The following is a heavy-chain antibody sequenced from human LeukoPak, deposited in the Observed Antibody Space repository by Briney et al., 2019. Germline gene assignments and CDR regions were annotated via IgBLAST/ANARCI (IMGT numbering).Heavy chain of an antibody. V-gene: IGHV1-46*01. D-gene: IGHD3-10*01. CDR1: GYTFTSYG. Sequence: GASVKVSCKASGYTFTSYGISWVRQAPGQGLEWMGIINPSGGSTSYAQKFQGRVTMTRDMSTSTVYMELSSLRSEDTAVYYCARDGARSTMVRGGNPPYYYYYMDVWGKGTTVTVSS. CDR2: INPSGGST. J-gene: IGHJ6*03. CDR3: ARDGARSTMVRGGNPPYYYYYMDV.